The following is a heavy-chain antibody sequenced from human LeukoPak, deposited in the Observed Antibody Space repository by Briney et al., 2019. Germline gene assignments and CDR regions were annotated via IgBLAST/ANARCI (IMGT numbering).Heavy chain of an antibody. Sequence: GGSLRLSCAASGFTFSSYEMNWVRQAPGKGLEWVSYISSSGSTIYYADSVKGRFTISRDNAKNSLYLQMNSLRAEDTAVYYCARGPRYYYGSGTKRNWFDPWGQGTLVTVSS. CDR2: ISSSGSTI. V-gene: IGHV3-48*03. J-gene: IGHJ5*02. CDR3: ARGPRYYYGSGTKRNWFDP. CDR1: GFTFSSYE. D-gene: IGHD3-10*01.